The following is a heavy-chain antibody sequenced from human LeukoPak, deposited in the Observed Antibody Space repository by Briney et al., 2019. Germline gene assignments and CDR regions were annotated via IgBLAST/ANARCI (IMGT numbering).Heavy chain of an antibody. V-gene: IGHV1-2*02. J-gene: IGHJ3*02. CDR3: AVVWFGELADAFDI. CDR2: INPNSGGT. CDR1: GYTFTGYY. Sequence: ASVKVPCKASGYTFTGYYMHWVRQAPGQGLEWMGWINPNSGGTNYAQKFQGRVTMTRDTSISTAYMELSRLRSDDTAVYYCAVVWFGELADAFDIWGQGTMVTVSS. D-gene: IGHD3-10*01.